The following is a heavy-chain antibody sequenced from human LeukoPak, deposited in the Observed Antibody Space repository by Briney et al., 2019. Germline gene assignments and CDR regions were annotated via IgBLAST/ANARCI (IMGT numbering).Heavy chain of an antibody. CDR3: ARDPTTVMTVPWYFDS. Sequence: SETLSLTCAVYDGAFTGYFWNWIRQSPGKGLEWIGEINHRGSTNYNPSLKSRLTISVDTSKNQFSLRLTSVTAADTGVYFCARDPTTVMTVPWYFDSWGQGTLVTVSS. CDR1: DGAFTGYF. D-gene: IGHD4-11*01. V-gene: IGHV4-34*01. CDR2: INHRGST. J-gene: IGHJ4*02.